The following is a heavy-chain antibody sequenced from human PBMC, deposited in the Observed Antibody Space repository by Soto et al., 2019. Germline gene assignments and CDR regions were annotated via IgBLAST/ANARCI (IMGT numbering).Heavy chain of an antibody. Sequence: PGGSLRFSCAASGFTFSSYAMSWVRQAPGKGLEWVSAISGSGGSTYYADSVKGRFTISRDNSKNTLYLQMNSLRAEDTAVYYCAKDLSYDFWSGYPYYFDYWGQGTLVTVS. V-gene: IGHV3-23*01. CDR3: AKDLSYDFWSGYPYYFDY. J-gene: IGHJ4*02. CDR2: ISGSGGST. D-gene: IGHD3-3*01. CDR1: GFTFSSYA.